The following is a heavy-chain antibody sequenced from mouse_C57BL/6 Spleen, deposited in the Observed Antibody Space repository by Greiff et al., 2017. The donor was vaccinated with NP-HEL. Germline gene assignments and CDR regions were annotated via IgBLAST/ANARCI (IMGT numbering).Heavy chain of an antibody. CDR1: GFTFNTYA. CDR3: VRAGSTMVTTVAMDY. CDR2: IRSKSSNYAT. D-gene: IGHD2-2*01. V-gene: IGHV10-3*01. Sequence: EVHLVESGGGLVQPKGSLKLSCAASGFTFNTYAMHWVRQAPGKGLEWVARIRSKSSNYATYYADSVKDRFTISRDDSQSMLYLQMNNLKTEDTAMYYCVRAGSTMVTTVAMDYWGQGTSVTVSS. J-gene: IGHJ4*01.